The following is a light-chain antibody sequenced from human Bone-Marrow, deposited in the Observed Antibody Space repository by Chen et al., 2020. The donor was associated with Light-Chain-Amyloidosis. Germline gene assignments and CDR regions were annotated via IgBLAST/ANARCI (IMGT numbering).Light chain of an antibody. CDR3: SSYAGSNNVV. CDR2: EVS. J-gene: IGLJ2*01. CDR1: SRDVGGYNS. V-gene: IGLV2-8*01. Sequence: QSALTQPPSASGPPGQSVTISCTGTSRDVGGYNSVSWYQQHPGKAPKLMIYEVSKRPSGVPDRFSGSKSGNTASLTVSGLQAEDEADYYCSSYAGSNNVVFGGGTKLTVL.